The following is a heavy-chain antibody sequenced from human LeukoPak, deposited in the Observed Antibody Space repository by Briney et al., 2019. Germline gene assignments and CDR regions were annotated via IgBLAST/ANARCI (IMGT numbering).Heavy chain of an antibody. V-gene: IGHV1-2*04. J-gene: IGHJ5*02. CDR3: ARGPLRNWFDP. Sequence: ASVKVSRKASGYTFTGYYMHWVRQAPGQGLEWMGWINPNSGGTNYAQKFQGWVTMTRDTSIRTAYMELRRLRSDDTAVYYCARGPLRNWFDPWGQGTLVTVSS. CDR1: GYTFTGYY. CDR2: INPNSGGT.